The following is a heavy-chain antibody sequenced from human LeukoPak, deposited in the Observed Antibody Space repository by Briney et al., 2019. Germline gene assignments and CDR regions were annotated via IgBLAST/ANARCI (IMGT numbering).Heavy chain of an antibody. CDR3: ARDITMVRGVSLYYYYMDV. Sequence: PGGSLKLSCTASGFTFSSYSMNWVRQAPGKGLEWVSSISSSSSYIYYADSVKGRFTISRDNAKNSLYLQMNSLRAEDTAVYYCARDITMVRGVSLYYYYMDVWGKGTTVTVSS. V-gene: IGHV3-21*01. J-gene: IGHJ6*03. CDR1: GFTFSSYS. CDR2: ISSSSSYI. D-gene: IGHD3-10*01.